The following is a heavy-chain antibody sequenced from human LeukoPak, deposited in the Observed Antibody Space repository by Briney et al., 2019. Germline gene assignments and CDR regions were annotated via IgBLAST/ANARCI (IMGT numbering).Heavy chain of an antibody. D-gene: IGHD5-18*01. CDR1: GFDFSDYY. Sequence: PGGSLRLSCAASGFDFSDYYMSWIRQAPGKGLEWISNIKTTGLTTYYADSVKGRFTISRDNAKNSLYLQMNSLRAEDTAVYYCARGYSYGASGFDYWGQGTLVTVSS. J-gene: IGHJ4*02. V-gene: IGHV3-11*04. CDR2: IKTTGLTT. CDR3: ARGYSYGASGFDY.